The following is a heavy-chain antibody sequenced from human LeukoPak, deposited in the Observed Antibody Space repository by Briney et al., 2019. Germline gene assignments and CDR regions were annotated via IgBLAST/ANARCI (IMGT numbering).Heavy chain of an antibody. CDR1: VFTFYDYA. Sequence: GGSLRLSSAPSVFTFYDYAMHWVRQAPGKGLEWVSLISWDCSSTYYADSVKGRFTISRDNSKNSLYLQMNSLRAEDTALYYCAKSEEAVRGVRVGLGYYYYYMDVWGKGTTVTVSS. D-gene: IGHD3-10*01. V-gene: IGHV3-43D*03. J-gene: IGHJ6*03. CDR2: ISWDCSST. CDR3: AKSEEAVRGVRVGLGYYYYYMDV.